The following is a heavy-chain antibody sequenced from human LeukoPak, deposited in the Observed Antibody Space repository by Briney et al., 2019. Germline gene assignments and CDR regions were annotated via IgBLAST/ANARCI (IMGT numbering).Heavy chain of an antibody. J-gene: IGHJ6*02. Sequence: GGSLRLSCTASGFIFGDPAMNWVRQAPGKVIECVGFITSKGYGGTTAYGASVKGTITISRDDSRGVAYLQMDNLETEDSGVYYCARGAIQLWIHNGMDVWGHGTTVTVSS. CDR2: ITSKGYGGTT. D-gene: IGHD5-18*01. V-gene: IGHV3-49*04. CDR1: GFIFGDPA. CDR3: ARGAIQLWIHNGMDV.